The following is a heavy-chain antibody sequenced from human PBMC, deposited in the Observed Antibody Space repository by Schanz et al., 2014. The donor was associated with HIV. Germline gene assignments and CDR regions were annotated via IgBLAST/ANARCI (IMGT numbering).Heavy chain of an antibody. CDR3: AKPEYDSRGNSQSHFDY. CDR2: ISGSGVST. J-gene: IGHJ4*02. V-gene: IGHV3-23*04. D-gene: IGHD3-22*01. CDR1: GSTFSSYW. Sequence: EEQLVESGGGLVQPGGSLRLSCAASGSTFSSYWMHWVRQAPGKGLEWVSSISGSGVSTFYAGSVKGRFTISRDNSKNTLYLQMTTLRTEDTAVYYCAKPEYDSRGNSQSHFDYWGQGTLVTVSS.